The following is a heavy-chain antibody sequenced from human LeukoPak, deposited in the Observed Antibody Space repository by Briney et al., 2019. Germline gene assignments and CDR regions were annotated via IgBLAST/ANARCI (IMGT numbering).Heavy chain of an antibody. D-gene: IGHD4-11*01. V-gene: IGHV3-30*02. Sequence: GGSLRLSCAASGFTFSSYGMHWVRQAPGKGLEWVAFVRYDGSNKYYADSVKGRFTISRDNSKNTLYLQMNSLRAEDTAVYYCARLRRMTTVTTYYYYYYYMDVWGKGTTVTVSS. CDR3: ARLRRMTTVTTYYYYYYYMDV. J-gene: IGHJ6*03. CDR2: VRYDGSNK. CDR1: GFTFSSYG.